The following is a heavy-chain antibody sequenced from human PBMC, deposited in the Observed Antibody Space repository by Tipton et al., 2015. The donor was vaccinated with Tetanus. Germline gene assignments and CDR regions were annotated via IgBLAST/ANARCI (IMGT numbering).Heavy chain of an antibody. D-gene: IGHD1-26*01. CDR1: GGSISSYY. V-gene: IGHV4-4*07. J-gene: IGHJ3*02. Sequence: TLSLTCTVSGGSISSYYWSWIRQPAGKGLEWIGRIYTSGSTNYNPSLKSRVTMSVDTPMNQFSLMLSSVTAADTAVYYCASGRGLRGGYAFDIWGQGTMVTVSS. CDR2: IYTSGST. CDR3: ASGRGLRGGYAFDI.